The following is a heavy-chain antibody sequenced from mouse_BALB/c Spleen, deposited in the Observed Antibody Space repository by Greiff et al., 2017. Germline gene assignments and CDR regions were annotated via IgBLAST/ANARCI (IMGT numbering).Heavy chain of an antibody. CDR3: TRDDYRYDY. Sequence: EVMLVESGGGLVKPGGSLKLSCAASGFTFSSYTMSWVRQTPEKRLEWVATISSGGSYTYYPDSVKGRFTISRDNAKNTLYLQMSSLKSEDTAMYYCTRDDYRYDYWGQGTLVTVSA. J-gene: IGHJ3*01. D-gene: IGHD2-14*01. V-gene: IGHV5-6-4*01. CDR2: ISSGGSYT. CDR1: GFTFSSYT.